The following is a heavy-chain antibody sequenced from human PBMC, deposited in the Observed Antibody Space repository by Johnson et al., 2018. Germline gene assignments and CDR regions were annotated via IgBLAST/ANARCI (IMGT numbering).Heavy chain of an antibody. J-gene: IGHJ6*02. CDR3: ARDAMSTVRKVYYYYDMDV. V-gene: IGHV3-64*01. Sequence: VQPVESGGGVVEPGRSMRLSCAASGFTFSSYAMHWVRQAPGKGLEYVSAISSNGGSTYYANSVKGRFTMSRDNSKNTLYRQMGSLRAADMALYYCARDAMSTVRKVYYYYDMDVWGQGTTFNVS. D-gene: IGHD1-14*01. CDR1: GFTFSSYA. CDR2: ISSNGGST.